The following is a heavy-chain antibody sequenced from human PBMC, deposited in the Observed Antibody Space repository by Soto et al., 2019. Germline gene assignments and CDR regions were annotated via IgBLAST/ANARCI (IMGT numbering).Heavy chain of an antibody. J-gene: IGHJ4*02. Sequence: SETLSLTCTVSGGSISGGGYYWSWIRQHPGKGLEWIGYIHYSGSTYYNPSLKSRVTISVDTSKNHFSLRLNSVTAADTAGYYCTRDVAYDKSGYPVDYWGQGTLVTVSS. V-gene: IGHV4-31*03. CDR2: IHYSGST. CDR3: TRDVAYDKSGYPVDY. D-gene: IGHD3-22*01. CDR1: GGSISGGGYY.